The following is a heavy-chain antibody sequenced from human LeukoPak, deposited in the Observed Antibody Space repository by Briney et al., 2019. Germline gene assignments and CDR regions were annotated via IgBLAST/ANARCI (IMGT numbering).Heavy chain of an antibody. D-gene: IGHD5-12*01. CDR2: ISWNSGSA. J-gene: IGHJ4*02. V-gene: IGHV3-9*01. CDR1: GFTFDDYS. CDR3: AKDRTYSAYAALDY. Sequence: GGSQRLSCAASGFTFDDYSMHWVRQAPGKGLEWVSGISWNSGSAGYADSVKGRFTISRDSAKNSLYLQMNSLRTEDTALYYCAKDRTYSAYAALDYWGQGTLVTVSS.